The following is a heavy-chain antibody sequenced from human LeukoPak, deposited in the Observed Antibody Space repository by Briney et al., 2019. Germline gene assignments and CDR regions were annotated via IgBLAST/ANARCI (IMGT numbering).Heavy chain of an antibody. D-gene: IGHD1-26*01. Sequence: SETLSLTCLVSGGSISSYHWSWIRQPPGKGLEWIGYIYYSGSTNYNPSLKSRVSMSIDMSKNQFSLRLNSVTAADTAVFYCARDIGSRIWGKGTTVIVSS. CDR2: IYYSGST. V-gene: IGHV4-59*12. CDR3: ARDIGSRI. CDR1: GGSISSYH. J-gene: IGHJ6*04.